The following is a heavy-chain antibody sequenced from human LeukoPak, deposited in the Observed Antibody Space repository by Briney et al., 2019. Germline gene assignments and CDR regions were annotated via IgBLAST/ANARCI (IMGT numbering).Heavy chain of an antibody. CDR1: GYSISSGYY. Sequence: SETLSLTCTVSGYSISSGYYWGWIRQPPGKGLEWIGSIYHSGSTYYNPSLKSRVTISVDTSKNQFSLKLRSVTAADTAMYYCARSGYSYGADAFDIWGQGTMVTVSS. CDR2: IYHSGST. J-gene: IGHJ3*02. CDR3: ARSGYSYGADAFDI. D-gene: IGHD5-18*01. V-gene: IGHV4-38-2*02.